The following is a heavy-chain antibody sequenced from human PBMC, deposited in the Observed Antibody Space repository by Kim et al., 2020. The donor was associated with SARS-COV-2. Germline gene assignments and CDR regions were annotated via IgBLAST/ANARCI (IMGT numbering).Heavy chain of an antibody. V-gene: IGHV5-51*01. D-gene: IGHD6-19*01. J-gene: IGHJ4*02. Sequence: PSFQGQVTISADKSISTAYLQWSSLKASDTAMYYCARPLGYSSGWFDFDYWGQGTLVTVSS. CDR3: ARPLGYSSGWFDFDY.